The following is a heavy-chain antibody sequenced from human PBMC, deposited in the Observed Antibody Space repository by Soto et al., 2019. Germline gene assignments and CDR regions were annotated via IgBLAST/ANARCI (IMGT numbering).Heavy chain of an antibody. CDR3: ARDGTNISSWYFDL. Sequence: EVQLVESGGGLVQSGGSLRLSCAASGFTFSGYEMNWVRQAPGKGLAWVAYISDSGSTMFYPDSVKGRFTISRDNAKNSVYLQMNNLRGEDTAVYYCARDGTNISSWYFDLWGRGTLVTVSS. V-gene: IGHV3-48*03. J-gene: IGHJ2*01. CDR2: ISDSGSTM. D-gene: IGHD6-13*01. CDR1: GFTFSGYE.